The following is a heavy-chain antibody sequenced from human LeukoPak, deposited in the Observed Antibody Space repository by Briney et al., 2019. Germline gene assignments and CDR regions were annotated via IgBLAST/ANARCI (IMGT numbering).Heavy chain of an antibody. V-gene: IGHV3-23*01. J-gene: IGHJ3*02. CDR2: INGSGGST. Sequence: GGSLRLSCAASGFTFSSYAMIWVRQAPGKGLEWVSGINGSGGSTFYADSVKGRFTISRDNSKNTLYLLINSLGAEDTAVYYCAKDGTTVVRGLFDKWGPGTMVTVSS. D-gene: IGHD4-23*01. CDR3: AKDGTTVVRGLFDK. CDR1: GFTFSSYA.